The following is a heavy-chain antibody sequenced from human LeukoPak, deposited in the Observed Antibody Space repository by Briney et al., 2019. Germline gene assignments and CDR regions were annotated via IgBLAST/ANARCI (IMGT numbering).Heavy chain of an antibody. J-gene: IGHJ5*02. Sequence: GSLSLSCAASGFTFSSYAMSWVRQAPGKGLEWVSAISGSGGSTYYADSVKGRFTISRDNSKNTLYLQMNSLRAEDTAVYYCAKGNNYDFWSGPSRWFDPWGQGTLVTVSS. CDR2: ISGSGGST. D-gene: IGHD3-3*01. CDR3: AKGNNYDFWSGPSRWFDP. CDR1: GFTFSSYA. V-gene: IGHV3-23*01.